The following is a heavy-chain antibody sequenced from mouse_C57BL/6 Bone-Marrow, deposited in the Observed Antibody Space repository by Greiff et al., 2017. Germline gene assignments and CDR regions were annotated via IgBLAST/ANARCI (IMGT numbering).Heavy chain of an antibody. CDR2: IYPGSGST. CDR3: ASPLFAY. V-gene: IGHV1-55*01. CDR1: GYTFTSYW. J-gene: IGHJ3*01. Sequence: QVQLQQPGAELVMPGASVKMSCKASGYTFTSYWITWVKPRPGQGLEWIGDIYPGSGSTNYNEKFKSKATLTVDTSSSTAYMQLSSLTSEDSAVYYCASPLFAYWGQGTLVTVSA.